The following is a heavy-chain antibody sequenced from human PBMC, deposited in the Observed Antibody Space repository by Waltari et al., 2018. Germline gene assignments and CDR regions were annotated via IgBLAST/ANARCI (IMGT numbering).Heavy chain of an antibody. D-gene: IGHD5-18*01. CDR3: ARIRANSYGYSYYYYYYMDV. CDR2: IDWDDYK. V-gene: IGHV2-70*11. J-gene: IGHJ6*03. CDR1: GGSFSGSY. Sequence: LLKPSENLSLTCDVYGGSFSGSYLRWIRQPPWKALGWLSRIDWDDYKYYSTSLKTRLTISKDTSKNQVVLTMTNMDPVDTATYYCARIRANSYGYSYYYYYYMDVWGKGTTVTVSS.